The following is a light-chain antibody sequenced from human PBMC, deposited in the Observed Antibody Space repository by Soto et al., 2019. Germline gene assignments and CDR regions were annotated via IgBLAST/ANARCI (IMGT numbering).Light chain of an antibody. Sequence: EIVVTQSPATLSVSPGERVTLSCRASQSVSSSLAWYQQRPGQAPRLLIYDTSTRAAGIAARFSGSGSGTEFTLTISSLQSEDSATYYCQQSYSTPFTFGPGTKVDIK. CDR2: DTS. CDR1: QSVSSS. J-gene: IGKJ3*01. V-gene: IGKV3-15*01. CDR3: QQSYSTPFT.